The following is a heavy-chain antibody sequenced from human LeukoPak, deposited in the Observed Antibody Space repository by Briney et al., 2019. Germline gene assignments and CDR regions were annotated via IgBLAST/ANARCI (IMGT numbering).Heavy chain of an antibody. CDR2: IHETSSPI. Sequence: PGGSLRLSCAGAGFTFSGYAMTWVRQAPGKGLEWISYIHETSSPIFYADSVKGRFTVSRDNAKKSLYLQMNNLRAEDTAVYYCARGLGSSWLYLWGQETLVTVPS. CDR1: GFTFSGYA. J-gene: IGHJ5*02. CDR3: ARGLGSSWLYL. V-gene: IGHV3-48*01. D-gene: IGHD6-13*01.